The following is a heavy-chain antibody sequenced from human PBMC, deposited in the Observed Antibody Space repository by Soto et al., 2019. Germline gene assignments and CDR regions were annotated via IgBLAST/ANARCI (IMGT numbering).Heavy chain of an antibody. V-gene: IGHV3-48*03. CDR1: GFTFSLYP. CDR2: ISPSNTTI. J-gene: IGHJ3*01. Sequence: QLVESGGGLVQQGGSLRLSCAASGFTFSLYPMNWVRQAPGKGLEWLSYISPSNTTIYYADSVKGRFTNSRDNAKDSLDLQMNGLRGDDTAVYDCARVGRGFCSRARCYTAGFALWGKGTVVTVST. D-gene: IGHD2-2*02. CDR3: ARVGRGFCSRARCYTAGFAL.